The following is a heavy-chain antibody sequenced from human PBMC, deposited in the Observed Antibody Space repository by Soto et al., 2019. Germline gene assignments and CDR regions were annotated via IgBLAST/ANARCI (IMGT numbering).Heavy chain of an antibody. J-gene: IGHJ6*02. CDR1: GGSISSYY. V-gene: IGHV4-59*01. D-gene: IGHD1-1*01. CDR3: ARAGYYYGMDV. CDR2: IYYSGST. Sequence: SETLSLTCTVSGGSISSYYWSWIRQPPGKGLEWIGYIYYSGSTNYNPSLKSRVTISVDTSKNQFSLTLSSVTGADTAVYYCARAGYYYGMDVWGQGTTVTVSS.